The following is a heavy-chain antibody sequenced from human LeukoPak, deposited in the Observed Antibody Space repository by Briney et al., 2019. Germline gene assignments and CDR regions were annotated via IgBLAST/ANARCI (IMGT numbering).Heavy chain of an antibody. CDR3: ARTLYGGNRMDV. Sequence: PSETLSLTCTVSGGSISTYYWSWIRQAPGKGLEWIRYIFHSGSTDYNPSLSSRVTISVDTSRNQFPLRLNSVTAADTAMYYCARTLYGGNRMDVWGRGATVTVSS. CDR1: GGSISTYY. D-gene: IGHD4-23*01. J-gene: IGHJ6*03. CDR2: IFHSGST. V-gene: IGHV4-59*08.